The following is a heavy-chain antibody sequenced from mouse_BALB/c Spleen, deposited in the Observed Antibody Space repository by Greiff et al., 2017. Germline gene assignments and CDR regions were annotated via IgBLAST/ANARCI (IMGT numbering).Heavy chain of an antibody. J-gene: IGHJ4*01. CDR3: ARSPYGNYEGYYAMDY. V-gene: IGHV5-17*02. Sequence: EVQLVESGGGLVQPGGSRKLSCAASGFTFSSFGMHWVRQAPEKGLEWVAYISSGSSTIYYADTVKGRFTISRDNPKNTLFLQMTSLRSEDTAMYYCARSPYGNYEGYYAMDYWGQGTSVTVSS. D-gene: IGHD2-1*01. CDR2: ISSGSSTI. CDR1: GFTFSSFG.